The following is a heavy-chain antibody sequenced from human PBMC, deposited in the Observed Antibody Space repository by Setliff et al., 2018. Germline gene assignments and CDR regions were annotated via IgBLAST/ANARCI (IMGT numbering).Heavy chain of an antibody. CDR2: INRRGST. CDR3: ARGRMRGSCSGPSCTYDPFDI. CDR1: GDSFSDYY. J-gene: IGHJ3*02. D-gene: IGHD2-2*01. V-gene: IGHV4-34*01. Sequence: SETLSLTCAVYGDSFSDYYWSWIRQPPGKGLEWIEEINRRGSTNYSPSLRSRVTMSVDTSKKQLSLKLSTVTAADTAVYYCARGRMRGSCSGPSCTYDPFDIWGQGTPVTVSS.